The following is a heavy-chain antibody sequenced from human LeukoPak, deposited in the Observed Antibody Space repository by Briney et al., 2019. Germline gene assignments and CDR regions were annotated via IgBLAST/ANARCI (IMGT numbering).Heavy chain of an antibody. CDR1: GYTFTSYD. CDR2: MNPNSGNT. D-gene: IGHD6-19*01. Sequence: ASVKVSCKASGYTFTSYDINWVRQATGQGLEWMGWMNPNSGNTGYAQKFQGRVTMTRSTPISTAYMELSSLRSEDTAVYYCARGRRLFYSSGYNWFDPWGQGTLVTVSS. J-gene: IGHJ5*02. V-gene: IGHV1-8*01. CDR3: ARGRRLFYSSGYNWFDP.